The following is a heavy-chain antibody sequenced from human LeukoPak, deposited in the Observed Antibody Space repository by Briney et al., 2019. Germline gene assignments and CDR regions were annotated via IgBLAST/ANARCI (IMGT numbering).Heavy chain of an antibody. CDR1: GGSISSYC. Sequence: SETLSLTCTVSGGSISSYCWGWIRQPPGKGLEWIGYIYYSGSTNYNPSLKSRVTTSVDTSKNQFSLKLSSVTAADTAVYYCARDTGTVVDYWGQGTLVTVSS. CDR3: ARDTGTVVDY. D-gene: IGHD4-23*01. CDR2: IYYSGST. J-gene: IGHJ4*02. V-gene: IGHV4-59*01.